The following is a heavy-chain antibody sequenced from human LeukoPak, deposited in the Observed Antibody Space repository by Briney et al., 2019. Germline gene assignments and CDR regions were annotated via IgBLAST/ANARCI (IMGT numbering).Heavy chain of an antibody. CDR1: GFPFSSYW. CDR2: IKQDGSEE. J-gene: IGHJ2*01. D-gene: IGHD5-12*01. Sequence: QSGGSLRLSCAASGFPFSSYWMSWVRQAPGTGLEWVANIKQDGSEEYYVDSVRGRPAISRDNAKNSLYLQMNSLRAEDTAVYYCARVQLGGSWFFDLWGRGTLVTVSS. V-gene: IGHV3-7*03. CDR3: ARVQLGGSWFFDL.